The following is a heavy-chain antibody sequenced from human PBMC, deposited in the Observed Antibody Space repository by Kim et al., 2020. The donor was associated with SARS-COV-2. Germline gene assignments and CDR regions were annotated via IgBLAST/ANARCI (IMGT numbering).Heavy chain of an antibody. CDR2: ISSGGDTT. D-gene: IGHD1-20*01. Sequence: GGSLRLSCAASGLSFSNYVMSWVRQAPGKGLEWVAAISSGGDTTNYADSVKGRFTISRDNAKNTLSLQMNTLRVEDTAIYFCATAYRGYHWGFDPWGQGTLVTVSS. CDR3: ATAYRGYHWGFDP. V-gene: IGHV3-23*01. J-gene: IGHJ5*02. CDR1: GLSFSNYV.